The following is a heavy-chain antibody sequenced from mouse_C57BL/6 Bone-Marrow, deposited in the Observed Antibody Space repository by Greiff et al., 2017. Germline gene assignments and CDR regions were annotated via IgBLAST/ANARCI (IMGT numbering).Heavy chain of an antibody. J-gene: IGHJ4*01. Sequence: QVQLQQSGAELMKPGASVKLSCKATGYTFTGYWIEWVKQRPGHGLEWIGEILPGSGSTNYNEKFKGKATFTADTSSNTAYMQLSSLTTEDSAIYYCARSPYYYGSSYVNYYAMDYWGQGTSVTVSS. CDR3: ARSPYYYGSSYVNYYAMDY. D-gene: IGHD1-1*01. CDR2: ILPGSGST. CDR1: GYTFTGYW. V-gene: IGHV1-9*01.